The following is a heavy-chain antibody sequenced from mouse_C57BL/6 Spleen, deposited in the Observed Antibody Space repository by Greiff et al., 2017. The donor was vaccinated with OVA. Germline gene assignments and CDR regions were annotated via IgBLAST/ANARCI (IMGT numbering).Heavy chain of an antibody. V-gene: IGHV1-54*01. D-gene: IGHD2-3*01. CDR2: INPGSGGT. J-gene: IGHJ3*01. Sequence: QVQLQQSGAELVRPGTSVKVSCKASGYAFTNYLIEWVKQRPGQGLEWIGVINPGSGGTNYNEKFKGKATLTADKSSSTAYMQLSSLTSEDSAVYFGAGDGGYDGYSAWFAYWGQGTLVTVSA. CDR3: AGDGGYDGYSAWFAY. CDR1: GYAFTNYL.